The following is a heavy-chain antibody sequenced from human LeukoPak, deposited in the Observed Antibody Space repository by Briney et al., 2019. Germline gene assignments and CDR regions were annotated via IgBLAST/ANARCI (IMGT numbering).Heavy chain of an antibody. CDR1: GGSIRSSYYY. D-gene: IGHD2-15*01. CDR3: TRGVVAPRFWFDP. V-gene: IGHV4-39*07. J-gene: IGHJ5*02. Sequence: SETLSLTCTVSGGSIRSSYYYWGWIRQPPGKGLEWIGSIYDSGSTYYNPSLKSRVTISVDTSKNQFSLKLNSVTTADTAVYYCTRGVVAPRFWFDPWGQGTLVTVSS. CDR2: IYDSGST.